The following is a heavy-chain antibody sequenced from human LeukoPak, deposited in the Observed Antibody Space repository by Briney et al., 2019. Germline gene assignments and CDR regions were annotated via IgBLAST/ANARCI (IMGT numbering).Heavy chain of an antibody. D-gene: IGHD1/OR15-1a*01. CDR1: GFTFSSYS. CDR2: IGSSSSTI. CDR3: ARVPRMPNTLDY. V-gene: IGHV3-48*04. Sequence: GGSLRLSCAASGFTFSSYSMNWVRQAPGKGLEWVSYIGSSSSTIYYADSVKGRFTISRDNAKNSLYLQMNSLRAEDTAVYYCARVPRMPNTLDYWGQGTLVTVSS. J-gene: IGHJ4*02.